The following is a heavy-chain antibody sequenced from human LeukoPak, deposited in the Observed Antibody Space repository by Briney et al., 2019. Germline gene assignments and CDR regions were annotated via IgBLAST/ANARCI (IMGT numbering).Heavy chain of an antibody. D-gene: IGHD3-22*01. Sequence: SETLSLTCTVSGGSISSGDYYWSWIRQPPGKGLEWIGYIYYSGSTYYNPSLKSRVTISVDTSKNQFSLKLSSVTAADTAVYYCARERRDYYDSSGYYYGYFQHWGQGTLVTVSS. CDR2: IYYSGST. CDR3: ARERRDYYDSSGYYYGYFQH. CDR1: GGSISSGDYY. V-gene: IGHV4-30-4*01. J-gene: IGHJ1*01.